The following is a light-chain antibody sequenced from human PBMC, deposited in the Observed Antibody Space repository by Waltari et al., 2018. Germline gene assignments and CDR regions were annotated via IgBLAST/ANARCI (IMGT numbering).Light chain of an antibody. CDR1: QSFTSN. Sequence: EIVMTQSPATLSVSPGERATLSCRASQSFTSNLAWYQQKPGQAPRLLIYEASTRATGISARFSCSGSGTEFTRTISSLQSEDFAVYYCQQYNRWPPITFGQGTRLEIK. V-gene: IGKV3-15*01. CDR3: QQYNRWPPIT. CDR2: EAS. J-gene: IGKJ5*01.